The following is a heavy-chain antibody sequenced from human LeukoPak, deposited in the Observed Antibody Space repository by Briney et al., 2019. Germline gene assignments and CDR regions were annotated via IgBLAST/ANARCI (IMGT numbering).Heavy chain of an antibody. CDR3: ARDPVHGYCSSTSCYPGFDY. Sequence: ASVKVSCKASGYSFTSYGISWVRQAPGQGLEWMGWISLYNGNTNYAQKLQGRVTMTTDPSTSTAYMELSSMRSEDTAVYYCARDPVHGYCSSTSCYPGFDYWGQGTLVTVSS. D-gene: IGHD2-2*01. CDR2: ISLYNGNT. J-gene: IGHJ4*02. CDR1: GYSFTSYG. V-gene: IGHV1-18*01.